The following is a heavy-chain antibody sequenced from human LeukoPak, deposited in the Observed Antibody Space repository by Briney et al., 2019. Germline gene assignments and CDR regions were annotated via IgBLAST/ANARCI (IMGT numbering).Heavy chain of an antibody. J-gene: IGHJ4*02. CDR2: ISHDGSNK. V-gene: IGHV3-30*18. CDR1: GFTFSSYG. Sequence: PGGSLRLSCAASGFTFSSYGMHWVRQAPGKGLEWVAVISHDGSNKYYAVSVKGRFTISRDNSKNPMYLQMNSLTAEDTAVYYCAKTAGYPYYFDYWGQGTLVTVSS. CDR3: AKTAGYPYYFDY. D-gene: IGHD2-21*02.